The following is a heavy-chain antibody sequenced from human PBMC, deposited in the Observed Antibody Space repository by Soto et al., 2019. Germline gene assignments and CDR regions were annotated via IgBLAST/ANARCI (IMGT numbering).Heavy chain of an antibody. Sequence: QVQLVQSGAEVKKPGSSVKVSCKASGGTFSSYAISWVRQAPGQGLEWMGGIIPIFGTANYAQKFQGRVTITADESTSTAYMELSSLRSEDTAVYYCAKLRRIYSSSSPGYYFDYWGQGTLVTVSS. D-gene: IGHD6-6*01. CDR2: IIPIFGTA. CDR1: GGTFSSYA. V-gene: IGHV1-69*01. J-gene: IGHJ4*02. CDR3: AKLRRIYSSSSPGYYFDY.